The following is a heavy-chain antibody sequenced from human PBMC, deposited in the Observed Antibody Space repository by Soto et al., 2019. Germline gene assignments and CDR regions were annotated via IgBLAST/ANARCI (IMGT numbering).Heavy chain of an antibody. V-gene: IGHV1-46*01. D-gene: IGHD6-13*01. Sequence: ASVKVSCKASGYTFTSYYMHWVRQAPGQGLEWMGIINPSGGSTSYAQKFQGRVTMTRDTSTSTVYMELSSLRSEDTAVYYCARPLELSSRGYYYGMDVWGQGTTVTVSS. J-gene: IGHJ6*02. CDR2: INPSGGST. CDR1: GYTFTSYY. CDR3: ARPLELSSRGYYYGMDV.